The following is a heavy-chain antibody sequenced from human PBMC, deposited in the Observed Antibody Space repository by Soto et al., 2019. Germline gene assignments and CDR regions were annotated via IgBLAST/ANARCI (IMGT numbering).Heavy chain of an antibody. D-gene: IGHD3-3*01. Sequence: PGGSLRLSCAASGFTFSSYAMSWVRQAPGKGLEWVSAISGSGGSTYYADSVKGRFTISRDNSKNTLYLQMNSLRAEDTAVYYCARPTYYDFWSGYYGYWGQGTLVTVSS. CDR2: ISGSGGST. CDR1: GFTFSSYA. CDR3: ARPTYYDFWSGYYGY. V-gene: IGHV3-23*01. J-gene: IGHJ4*02.